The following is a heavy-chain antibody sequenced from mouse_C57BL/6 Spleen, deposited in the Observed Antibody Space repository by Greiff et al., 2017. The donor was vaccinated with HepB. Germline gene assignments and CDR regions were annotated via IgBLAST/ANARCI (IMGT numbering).Heavy chain of an antibody. Sequence: DVKLVESGGGLVQPGGSMKLSCVASGFTFSNYWMNWVRQSPEKGLEWVAQIRLKSDNYATHYAESVKGRFTISRDDSKSSVYLQMNNLRAEDTGIYYCKTTVSSTMITTVLDYWGQGTTLTVSS. J-gene: IGHJ2*01. CDR2: IRLKSDNYAT. V-gene: IGHV6-3*01. CDR3: KTTVSSTMITTVLDY. D-gene: IGHD2-4*01. CDR1: GFTFSNYW.